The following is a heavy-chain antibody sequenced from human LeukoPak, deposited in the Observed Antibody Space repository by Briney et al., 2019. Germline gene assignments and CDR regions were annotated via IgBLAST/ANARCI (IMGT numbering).Heavy chain of an antibody. V-gene: IGHV1-18*01. CDR2: ISAYNGNT. J-gene: IGHJ6*03. Sequence: ASVKVSCKASGYTFTSYGISWVRQAPGQGLEWMGWISAYNGNTNYAQKLQGRVTMTTDTSTSTAYMELRSLRSGDTAVYYCARGGGFGEPSHIYYMDVWGKGTTVTISS. CDR1: GYTFTSYG. CDR3: ARGGGFGEPSHIYYMDV. D-gene: IGHD3-10*01.